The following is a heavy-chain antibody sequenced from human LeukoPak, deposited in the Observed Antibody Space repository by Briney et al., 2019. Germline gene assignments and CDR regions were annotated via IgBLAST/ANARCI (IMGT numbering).Heavy chain of an antibody. CDR2: IRSKAYGGTT. D-gene: IGHD3-22*01. V-gene: IGHV3-49*02. Sequence: GESLKISCKDSGYKFLTNWIGWVRQAPGKGLEWVGFIRSKAYGGTTEYAASVKGRFTISRDDSKSIAYLQMNSLKTEDTAVYYCTRVDDSSGYSPAHFDYWGQGTLVTVSS. CDR3: TRVDDSSGYSPAHFDY. J-gene: IGHJ4*02. CDR1: GYKFLTNW.